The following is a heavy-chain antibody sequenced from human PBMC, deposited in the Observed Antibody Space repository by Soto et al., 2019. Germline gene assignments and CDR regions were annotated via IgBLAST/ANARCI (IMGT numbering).Heavy chain of an antibody. J-gene: IGHJ4*02. V-gene: IGHV3-30-3*01. CDR2: ISYDGSNK. Sequence: QVQLVESGGGVVQPGRSLRLSCAASGFTFSSYAMHWVRQAPGKGLEWVAVISYDGSNKYYADSVKGRFTISRDNSKNTLYLQMNSLRAEDTAVYYCARDGSDVVLTAGYYFDYWGQGTLVTVSS. D-gene: IGHD2-21*02. CDR3: ARDGSDVVLTAGYYFDY. CDR1: GFTFSSYA.